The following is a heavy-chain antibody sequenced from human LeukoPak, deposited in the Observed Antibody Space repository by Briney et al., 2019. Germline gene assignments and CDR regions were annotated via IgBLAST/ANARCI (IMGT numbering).Heavy chain of an antibody. Sequence: GASVKVSCKASGYTFTGYYMHWVRQAPGQGLEWMGWINPNSGGTNYAQKFQGRVTMTRDTSISTAYMELSRLRSDDTAVYYCARSRITMIVVVGRYFDYWGQGTLVTVSS. CDR2: INPNSGGT. CDR1: GYTFTGYY. D-gene: IGHD3-22*01. J-gene: IGHJ4*02. CDR3: ARSRITMIVVVGRYFDY. V-gene: IGHV1-2*02.